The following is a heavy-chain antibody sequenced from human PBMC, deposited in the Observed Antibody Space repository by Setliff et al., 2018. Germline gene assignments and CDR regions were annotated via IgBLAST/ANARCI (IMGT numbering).Heavy chain of an antibody. Sequence: GGSLRLSCAASGFTVSSFSMHWVRQAPVKGLDWVATLSDDGSSDFYADSVKGRFTIFRDNSKNTLYLQMSSLRSDDTAVYYCARDADYYDSSENPIVDYWGQGTLVTVSS. J-gene: IGHJ4*02. CDR1: GFTVSSFS. V-gene: IGHV3-30*03. D-gene: IGHD3-22*01. CDR3: ARDADYYDSSENPIVDY. CDR2: LSDDGSSD.